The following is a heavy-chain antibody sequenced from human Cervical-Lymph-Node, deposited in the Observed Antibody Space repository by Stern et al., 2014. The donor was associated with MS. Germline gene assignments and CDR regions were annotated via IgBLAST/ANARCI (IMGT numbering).Heavy chain of an antibody. D-gene: IGHD2-21*01. CDR3: ARDYASLDWRGQYYFDY. CDR2: INTNTGTP. CDR1: GYTFTDYA. J-gene: IGHJ4*02. Sequence: VQLVESGSELKKPGASVKVSCMTSGYTFTDYALNWVRQAPGQGLEWMGWINTNTGTPTNAQCFTGRFVFSLDTSGNTAYLQISSLKAEDTALYFCARDYASLDWRGQYYFDYWGQGTLVTVSS. V-gene: IGHV7-4-1*02.